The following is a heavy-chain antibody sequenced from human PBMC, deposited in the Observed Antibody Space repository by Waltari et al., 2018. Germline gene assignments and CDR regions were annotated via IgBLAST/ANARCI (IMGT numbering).Heavy chain of an antibody. CDR1: VFTFSRYG. J-gene: IGHJ4*02. CDR3: ARGQWELLSLVPRLGYFDY. V-gene: IGHV3-33*01. D-gene: IGHD1-26*01. Sequence: QVQLVESGGGVVQPGRSLSLSCAASVFTFSRYGLHWVRQAPGRGAEWVAVIGYDVSNKYYADSVKGRVTISRDNSKNTLYLQMNSLRAEDTAVYYCARGQWELLSLVPRLGYFDYWGQGTLVTVSS. CDR2: IGYDVSNK.